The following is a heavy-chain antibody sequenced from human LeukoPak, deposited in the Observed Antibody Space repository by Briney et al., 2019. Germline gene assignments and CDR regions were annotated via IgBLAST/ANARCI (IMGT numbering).Heavy chain of an antibody. CDR3: ARVLLYSSSWYGRY. CDR2: IYYSGST. CDR1: GGSVSSGSYY. V-gene: IGHV4-61*01. Sequence: PSETLSLTCTVSGGSVSSGSYYWSWIRQPPGKGLEWIGYIYYSGSTNYNPSLKSRVSISVDRSKNQFSLKLSSVTAADTAVYYCARVLLYSSSWYGRYWGQGTLVTVSS. D-gene: IGHD6-13*01. J-gene: IGHJ4*02.